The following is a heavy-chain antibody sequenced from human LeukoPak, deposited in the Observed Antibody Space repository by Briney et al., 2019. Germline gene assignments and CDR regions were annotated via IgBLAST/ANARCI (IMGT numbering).Heavy chain of an antibody. CDR1: GGSFSGYY. D-gene: IGHD3-22*01. V-gene: IGHV4-34*01. CDR3: AREGYYYDSSGYSYYY. J-gene: IGHJ4*02. Sequence: PSETLSLTCAVYGGSFSGYYWSWIRQPPGKGLEWIGEINHSGSTNYNPSLKSRVTISVDTSKNQFSLKLSSVTAADTAVYYCAREGYYYDSSGYSYYYWGQGTLVTVSS. CDR2: INHSGST.